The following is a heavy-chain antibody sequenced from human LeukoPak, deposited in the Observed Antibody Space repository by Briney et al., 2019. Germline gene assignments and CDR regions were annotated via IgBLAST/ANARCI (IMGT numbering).Heavy chain of an antibody. CDR2: ISGRGDST. CDR3: AKDLRDTVVLATAPKVY. Sequence: PGGSLRLSCAASGFIFSTYSMNWVRQAPGKGLEWVSHISGRGDSTYSADSVKGRFTISRDNSKNTLYLQMNSLRAEDTAVYYCAKDLRDTVVLATAPKVYWGQGTLVTVSS. V-gene: IGHV3-23*01. CDR1: GFIFSTYS. J-gene: IGHJ4*02. D-gene: IGHD2-2*01.